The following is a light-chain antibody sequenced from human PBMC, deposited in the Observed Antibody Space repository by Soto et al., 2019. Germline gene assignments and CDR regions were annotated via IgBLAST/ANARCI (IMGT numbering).Light chain of an antibody. V-gene: IGLV2-8*01. CDR2: EVT. CDR3: SSYAASNNFYFV. CDR1: SSDVGGYNY. J-gene: IGLJ3*02. Sequence: QSVLTQPPSAAGSPGQSGTISCTGTSSDVGGYNYVSWYQQYPGRAPKLMIYEVTKPPSGVPDRFSGSKSGNTASLTVSGLQAEDEAYYYCSSYAASNNFYFVFGGGTKLTVL.